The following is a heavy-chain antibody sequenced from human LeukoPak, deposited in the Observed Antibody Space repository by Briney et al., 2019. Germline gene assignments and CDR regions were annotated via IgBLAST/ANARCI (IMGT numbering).Heavy chain of an antibody. Sequence: SESLSLTCTVSGGSISSGGYYWSWIRQHPGKGLEWIGYIYYSGSTYSNPSLKSRVTISVDTSKNQFSLRLSSVTAADTAVYYCAREVGYYDSSGYFDYWGQGTLVTVSS. CDR3: AREVGYYDSSGYFDY. J-gene: IGHJ4*02. D-gene: IGHD3-22*01. CDR2: IYYSGST. V-gene: IGHV4-31*03. CDR1: GGSISSGGYY.